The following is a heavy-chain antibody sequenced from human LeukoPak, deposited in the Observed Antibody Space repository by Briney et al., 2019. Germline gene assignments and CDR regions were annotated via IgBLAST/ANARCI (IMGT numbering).Heavy chain of an antibody. D-gene: IGHD3-10*01. CDR1: GFTFRNAW. V-gene: IGHV3-15*01. Sequence: GGSLRLSCAASGFTFRNAWMNWVRQAPGKGLEWVGRIKSKTDGGTIDYAAPVKGRFTISRDNSKNTLYLQMNSLRAEDTAVYYCAKTMVRGVIIFDYWGQGTLVTVSS. CDR2: IKSKTDGGTI. J-gene: IGHJ4*02. CDR3: AKTMVRGVIIFDY.